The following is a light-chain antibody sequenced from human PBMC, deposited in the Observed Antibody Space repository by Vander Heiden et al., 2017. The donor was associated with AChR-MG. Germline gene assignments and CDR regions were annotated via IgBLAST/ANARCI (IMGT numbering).Light chain of an antibody. CDR2: GAS. CDR3: QNANSFPLT. CDR1: QGIGTW. Sequence: DIQMTQSPSSVSASVGDRVTVTCRASQGIGTWLAWFQQKPGKAPKLLIYGASNLQSGVPSRFSGSGSGTHFTLTIASVQPEDFATYICQNANSFPLTFGQGTKLDIK. V-gene: IGKV1-12*01. J-gene: IGKJ2*01.